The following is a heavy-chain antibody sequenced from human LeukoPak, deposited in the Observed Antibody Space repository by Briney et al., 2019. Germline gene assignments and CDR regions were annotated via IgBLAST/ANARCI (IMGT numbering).Heavy chain of an antibody. V-gene: IGHV3-74*01. CDR1: GFTFSNYW. J-gene: IGHJ3*02. CDR2: INSDGSNT. D-gene: IGHD3-3*01. Sequence: GGSLRLXCAASGFTFSNYWVHWVRQAPGKGLVWVSHINSDGSNTNYADSVKGRFTISRDNAKNTLYLQMNSLRAEDTAVYYCTDPFGDAFDIWGQGTMVTVSS. CDR3: TDPFGDAFDI.